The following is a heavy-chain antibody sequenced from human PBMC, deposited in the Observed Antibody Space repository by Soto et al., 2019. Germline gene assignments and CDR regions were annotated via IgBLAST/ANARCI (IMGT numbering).Heavy chain of an antibody. V-gene: IGHV4-30-2*01. J-gene: IGHJ4*02. CDR2: ISHLEST. CDR1: GASITYGGYS. D-gene: IGHD5-12*01. CDR3: ARGGGYDPFDY. Sequence: LSLTCTLSGASITYGGYSWNWIRQPPGKDLEWLGYISHLESTFYNPSFQSRLTLSIDRSKNQFSLKLASMTAADTAVYYCARGGGYDPFDYWGQGTLVTVSS.